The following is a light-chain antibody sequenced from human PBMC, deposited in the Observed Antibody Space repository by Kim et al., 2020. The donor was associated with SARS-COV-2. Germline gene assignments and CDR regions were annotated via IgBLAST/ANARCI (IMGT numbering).Light chain of an antibody. CDR3: QSYDSNIQV. CDR2: EDN. Sequence: GKTVTISCTRSGGSVASNYVQWYQQRPGSVPTTVIYEDNRRPSGVPDRFSGSIDSSSNSASLTISGVKTEDEADYFCQSYDSNIQVFGGGTRLTVL. CDR1: GGSVASNY. V-gene: IGLV6-57*03. J-gene: IGLJ3*02.